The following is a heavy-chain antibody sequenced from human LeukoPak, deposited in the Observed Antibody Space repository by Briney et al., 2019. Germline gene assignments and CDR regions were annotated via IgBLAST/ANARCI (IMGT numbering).Heavy chain of an antibody. Sequence: SETLSLTCTVSGGSISSSSYYWGWIRQPPGKGLEWIGSIYYSGSTYYNPSLKSRVTISVDTSKNQFSLKLSSVTAADTAVYYCAREGRDGYNLKGGPDYGMDVWGQGTTVTVSS. V-gene: IGHV4-39*07. D-gene: IGHD5-24*01. CDR1: GGSISSSSYY. J-gene: IGHJ6*02. CDR3: AREGRDGYNLKGGPDYGMDV. CDR2: IYYSGST.